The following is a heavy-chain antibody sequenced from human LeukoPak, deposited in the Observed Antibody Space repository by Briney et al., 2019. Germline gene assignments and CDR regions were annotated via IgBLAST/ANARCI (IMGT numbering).Heavy chain of an antibody. V-gene: IGHV4-34*01. CDR3: ARGNLYSSSWYLDDY. Sequence: SETLSLTCAVYGGSFSGYYWSWIRQPPGKGLEWIGEINHSGSTNYNPSLKSRVTISVDTSKNQFSLKLSFVTAADTAVYYCARGNLYSSSWYLDDYWGQGTLVTVSS. J-gene: IGHJ4*02. CDR1: GGSFSGYY. CDR2: INHSGST. D-gene: IGHD6-13*01.